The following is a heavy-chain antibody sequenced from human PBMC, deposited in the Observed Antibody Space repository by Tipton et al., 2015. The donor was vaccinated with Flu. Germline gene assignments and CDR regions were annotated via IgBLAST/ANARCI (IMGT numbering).Heavy chain of an antibody. Sequence: TLSLTCTVSDYSMRSDYFWGWIRQPPGKGLEWIWYMYHSGSSNYNPSLKNRVTISVDTSKYRSSLKLTSVTAADTAVYYCARGDSNGYYFDYWGQGTLVTVSS. CDR1: DYSMRSDYF. CDR2: MYHSGSS. V-gene: IGHV4-38-2*02. CDR3: ARGDSNGYYFDY. D-gene: IGHD3-22*01. J-gene: IGHJ4*02.